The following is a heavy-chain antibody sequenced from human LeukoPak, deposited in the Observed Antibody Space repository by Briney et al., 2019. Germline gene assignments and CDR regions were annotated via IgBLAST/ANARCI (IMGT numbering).Heavy chain of an antibody. J-gene: IGHJ4*02. CDR3: ARGARYNWND. Sequence: ASVKVSCKASGYSFIDFYIHWVRQAPGQGLEWMGWINPNTGGTKYAQKFQGWVTLTRDTSTSTAYMELSSLTSDDTAVYYCARGARYNWNDWGQGTLLTVSS. D-gene: IGHD1-20*01. CDR2: INPNTGGT. CDR1: GYSFIDFY. V-gene: IGHV1-2*04.